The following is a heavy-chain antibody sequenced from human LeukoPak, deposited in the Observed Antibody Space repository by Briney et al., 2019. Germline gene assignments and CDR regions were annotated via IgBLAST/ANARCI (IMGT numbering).Heavy chain of an antibody. D-gene: IGHD3-10*01. V-gene: IGHV4-39*01. J-gene: IGHJ4*02. Sequence: SETLSRICTVFGGSISSSSYFWGWIRQPAGKGLEWIGGISHSGSTYYDPSLKSRITISVDTSKNQFSLKVRSVTAADTAVYYCARTRYYYNSRSYGAPYYFDYWGQGTLVTVSS. CDR1: GGSISSSSYF. CDR2: ISHSGST. CDR3: ARTRYYYNSRSYGAPYYFDY.